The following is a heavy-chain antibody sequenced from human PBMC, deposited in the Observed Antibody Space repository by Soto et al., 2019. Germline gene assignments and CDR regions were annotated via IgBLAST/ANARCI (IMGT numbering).Heavy chain of an antibody. J-gene: IGHJ5*02. CDR2: ISYDGNT. CDR1: GFAFNTSG. Sequence: QVQLVESGGGVVQPGRSLRLSCEVSGFAFNTSGMYWVRQSPGRGLEWVAVISYDGNTQYSESLKGRFTISRDNSKNTLFLNMNRLRSEDTAVYYGMDTWGQGTGHRLL. V-gene: IGHV3-30*03. CDR3: MDT.